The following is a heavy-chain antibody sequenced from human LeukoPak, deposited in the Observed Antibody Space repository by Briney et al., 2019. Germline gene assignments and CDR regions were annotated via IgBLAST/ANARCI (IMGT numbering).Heavy chain of an antibody. CDR1: GFTFDDYG. D-gene: IGHD3-16*01. CDR3: ARWASKGGMDV. Sequence: RGSLRLSCAASGFTFDDYGMSWVRQVSGKGLEWVSGINWNGGSTGYADSVEGRFTISRDNAKNSLYLQMNSLRAEDTALYYCARWASKGGMDVWGKGTTVTVSS. V-gene: IGHV3-20*04. J-gene: IGHJ6*04. CDR2: INWNGGST.